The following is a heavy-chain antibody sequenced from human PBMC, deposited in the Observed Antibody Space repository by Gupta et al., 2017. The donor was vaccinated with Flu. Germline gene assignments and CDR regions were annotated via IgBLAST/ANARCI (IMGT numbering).Heavy chain of an antibody. CDR2: LYNIGPT. Sequence: GKGLEWIGCLYNIGPTYSKPSLRSRVTLSVETSKNQFSLNLHSVTAADTAVYYCARSLPPSQDDYTWGSYLGFWGQGTLVTVSS. CDR3: ARSLPPSQDDYTWGSYLGF. D-gene: IGHD3-16*01. V-gene: IGHV4-30-2*03. J-gene: IGHJ4*02.